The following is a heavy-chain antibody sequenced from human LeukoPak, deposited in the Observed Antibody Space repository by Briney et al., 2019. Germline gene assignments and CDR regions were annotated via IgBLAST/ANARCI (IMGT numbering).Heavy chain of an antibody. D-gene: IGHD5-18*01. CDR1: GGSISTSSYC. Sequence: SETLSLTCIVSGGSISTSSYCWGWIRQPPGKGLEWIGSIYYSGSTYYKPSLKSRVTISVDTSKNQFSLKLSSVTAADTAVYYCARQCGYSYGYDDYWGQGTLVTVSS. J-gene: IGHJ4*02. V-gene: IGHV4-39*01. CDR3: ARQCGYSYGYDDY. CDR2: IYYSGST.